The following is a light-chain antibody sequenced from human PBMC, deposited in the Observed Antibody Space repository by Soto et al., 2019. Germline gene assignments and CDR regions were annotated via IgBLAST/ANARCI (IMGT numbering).Light chain of an antibody. CDR1: QSVSSY. CDR2: DAS. Sequence: EIVLTQSPGTLSLSPGERATLSCRASQSVSSYLAWYQQKPGQAPRLLIYDASNRATGIPARFSGSGSGTDFTLTIGSLEPEDFAVYYCQQRSDWPLLTFGGGTKVEI. V-gene: IGKV3-11*01. J-gene: IGKJ4*01. CDR3: QQRSDWPLLT.